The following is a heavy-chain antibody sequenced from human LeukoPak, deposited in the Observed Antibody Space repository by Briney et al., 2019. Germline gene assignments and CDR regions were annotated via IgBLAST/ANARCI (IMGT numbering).Heavy chain of an antibody. CDR2: IYTSGST. CDR3: ASWGSGWYAEYFQH. CDR1: GGSISSYY. Sequence: PSETLSLTCTVSGGSISSYYWSWIRQPAGKGLEWIGRIYTSGSTNYNPSLKSRVTMSVDTPKNQFSLKLSSVTAADTAVYYCASWGSGWYAEYFQHWGQGTLVTVSS. J-gene: IGHJ1*01. V-gene: IGHV4-4*07. D-gene: IGHD6-19*01.